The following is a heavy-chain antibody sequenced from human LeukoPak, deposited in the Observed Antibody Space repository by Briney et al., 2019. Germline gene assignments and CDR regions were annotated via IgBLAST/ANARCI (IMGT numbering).Heavy chain of an antibody. D-gene: IGHD1-26*01. CDR2: VSKNGGNT. Sequence: GGSLRLSCAASGFTLSSYAMHWVRQAPGKGLEYVSAVSKNGGNTYYANSVKGRFSISRDNSKNTLYLQMGSLRTEDMAVYYCARVGEGRYYQYYYMDVWGKGTTVTVSS. CDR3: ARVGEGRYYQYYYMDV. J-gene: IGHJ6*03. V-gene: IGHV3-64*01. CDR1: GFTLSSYA.